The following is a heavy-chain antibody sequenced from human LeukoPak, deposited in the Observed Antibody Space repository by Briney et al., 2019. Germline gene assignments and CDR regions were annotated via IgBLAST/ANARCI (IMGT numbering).Heavy chain of an antibody. J-gene: IGHJ4*02. V-gene: IGHV3-48*03. CDR2: ISISGSII. Sequence: PGGSLRLSCAASGFTFSSYEMNWVRQAPGKGLEWVSYISISGSIIYYADSVKGRFTISRDNAKNSLYLQMNSLRAEDTAVYYCATKRYSGTYPDLDNWGQGTLVTVSS. CDR1: GFTFSSYE. CDR3: ATKRYSGTYPDLDN. D-gene: IGHD1-26*01.